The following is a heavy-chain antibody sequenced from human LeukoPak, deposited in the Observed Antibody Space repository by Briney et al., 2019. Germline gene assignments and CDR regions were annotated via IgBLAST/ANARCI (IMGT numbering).Heavy chain of an antibody. CDR2: TYYRSKWYN. CDR3: ARDLSRSYYYGSGRHYYYYHMDV. Sequence: SQTLSLTCAISGDSVSSNSAAWNWIRQSPSRGLEWLGRTYYRSKWYNDYAVSVKSRITINPDTSKNQFSLQLNSVTPEDTAVYYCARDLSRSYYYGSGRHYYYYHMDVWGKGTTVTVSS. D-gene: IGHD3-10*01. CDR1: GDSVSSNSAA. J-gene: IGHJ6*03. V-gene: IGHV6-1*01.